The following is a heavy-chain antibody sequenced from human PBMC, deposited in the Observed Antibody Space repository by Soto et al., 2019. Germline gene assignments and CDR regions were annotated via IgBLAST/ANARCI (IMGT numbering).Heavy chain of an antibody. CDR1: GYTFSSYT. V-gene: IGHV1-18*01. CDR2: ISPDDGNT. J-gene: IGHJ4*02. Sequence: GASVKVSCKTSGYTFSSYTIAWVRQAPGQGLEWLGWISPDDGNTEYEQKFQGRVTMTADTLTNNAYMELRSLKYDDTAVYYCARVEAPFGESLHWGQGTPVTVS. CDR3: ARVEAPFGESLH. D-gene: IGHD3-10*01.